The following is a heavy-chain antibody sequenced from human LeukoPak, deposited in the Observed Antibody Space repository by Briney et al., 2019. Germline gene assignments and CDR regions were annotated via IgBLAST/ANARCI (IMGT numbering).Heavy chain of an antibody. J-gene: IGHJ3*02. CDR3: ARDAMSMGGAFDI. CDR2: IKQDGSEK. Sequence: GGSLRLSCAASGFAFSTYWMTWVRQTPGKGLEWVANIKQDGSEKYYVDSAKGRFTISRDNAKNSLYLEMSSLRVEDTAVYYCARDAMSMGGAFDIWGRGTMVTVSS. CDR1: GFAFSTYW. D-gene: IGHD4/OR15-4a*01. V-gene: IGHV3-7*01.